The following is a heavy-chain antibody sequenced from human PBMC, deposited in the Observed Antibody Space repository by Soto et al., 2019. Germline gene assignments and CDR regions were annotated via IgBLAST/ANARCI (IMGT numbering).Heavy chain of an antibody. Sequence: EVQLVESGGGLVQPGGSLRLSCEGSGFTFRNYDMHWVRQGTGKGLEWVSGISAAGDADYADSVEGRFTISRENAQNSFVLQMNSLRVGDTAVYYWARTDGDFYGLDVWGQGTTVIVSS. CDR3: ARTDGDFYGLDV. J-gene: IGHJ6*02. V-gene: IGHV3-13*01. CDR2: ISAAGDA. CDR1: GFTFRNYD.